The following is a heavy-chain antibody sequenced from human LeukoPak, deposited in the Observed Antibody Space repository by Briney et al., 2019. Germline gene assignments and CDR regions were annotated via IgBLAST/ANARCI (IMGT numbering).Heavy chain of an antibody. CDR1: GFTFSGYG. D-gene: IGHD3-3*01. Sequence: GGSLRLSCAASGFTFSGYGMHWVRQAPGKGLEWVAFIRYDGSNEFYADSVKGRFTISRDNSKNTLYLQMNSLRAEDTAVYYCAKAYYDFWSGSFYYFDYWGQGTLVTVSS. CDR2: IRYDGSNE. J-gene: IGHJ4*02. CDR3: AKAYYDFWSGSFYYFDY. V-gene: IGHV3-30*02.